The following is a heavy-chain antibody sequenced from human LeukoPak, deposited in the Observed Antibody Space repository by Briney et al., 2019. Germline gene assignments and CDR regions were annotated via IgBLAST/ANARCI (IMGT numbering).Heavy chain of an antibody. D-gene: IGHD2-2*01. J-gene: IGHJ4*02. CDR3: ARRQGCSSTSCPPDY. CDR1: GYSFTTYW. V-gene: IGHV5-51*01. CDR2: SYPGDSDT. Sequence: GESLKISCRGSGYSFTTYWIGWVRQMPGKGLERMGISYPGDSDTRYSPSFQGQVTMSADKSINTAYLQWSSLKASDTAMYYCARRQGCSSTSCPPDYWGQGTLVTVSS.